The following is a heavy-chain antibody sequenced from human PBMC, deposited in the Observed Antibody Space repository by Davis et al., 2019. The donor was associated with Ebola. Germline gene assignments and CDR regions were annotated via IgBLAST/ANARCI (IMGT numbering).Heavy chain of an antibody. V-gene: IGHV4-39*07. CDR1: GGSISSSSYY. D-gene: IGHD6-19*01. CDR2: IYYSGST. CDR3: ARDSSSGYYFDY. J-gene: IGHJ4*02. Sequence: MPSETLSLTCTVSGGSISSSSYYWGWIRQPPGKGLEWIGSIYYSGSTYYNPSLKSRVTISVDKSKNQFSLKLSSVTAADTAVYYCARDSSSGYYFDYWGQGTLVTVSS.